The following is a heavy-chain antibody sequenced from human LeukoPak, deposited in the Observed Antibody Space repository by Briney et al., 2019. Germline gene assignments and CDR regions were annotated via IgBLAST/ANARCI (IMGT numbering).Heavy chain of an antibody. D-gene: IGHD2-2*01. J-gene: IGHJ4*02. Sequence: ASVKVSCKASGYTFTSYGISWVRQAPGQGLEWMGWISAYNGNTNYAQKPQGRVTMTTDTSTSTAYMELRSLRSDDTAVYYCARGPYIVVVPAASQLFDYWGQGTLVTVSS. V-gene: IGHV1-18*01. CDR3: ARGPYIVVVPAASQLFDY. CDR1: GYTFTSYG. CDR2: ISAYNGNT.